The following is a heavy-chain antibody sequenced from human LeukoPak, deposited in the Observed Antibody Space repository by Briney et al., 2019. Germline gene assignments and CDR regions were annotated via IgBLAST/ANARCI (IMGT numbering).Heavy chain of an antibody. Sequence: SETLSLTCSVSGRSISGVPWSWIRQTPGRGLEWLGYFAHDEQTSYNPSLRSRITVSADTSKNQISLKLRSVTAADTAIYYCARHGGSGTFPLDNWGQGILVTVSS. CDR1: GRSISGVP. D-gene: IGHD3-10*01. V-gene: IGHV4-59*08. CDR2: FAHDEQT. CDR3: ARHGGSGTFPLDN. J-gene: IGHJ4*02.